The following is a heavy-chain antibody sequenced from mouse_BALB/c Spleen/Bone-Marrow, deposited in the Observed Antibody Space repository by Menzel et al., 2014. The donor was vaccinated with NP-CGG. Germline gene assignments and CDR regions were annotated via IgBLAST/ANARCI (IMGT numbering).Heavy chain of an antibody. CDR1: GFTFTDYY. Sequence: EVQRVESGGGLVQPGGSLRLSCATSGFTFTDYYMSWVRQSPGKALEWLGFIRNKANGYTTEYSASVRGRFTISRDNSQSILYLQMNTLRTEDSATYYCARDVQYDIHGYFDVWGAGTTVTVSS. V-gene: IGHV7-3*02. CDR2: IRNKANGYTT. CDR3: ARDVQYDIHGYFDV. J-gene: IGHJ1*01. D-gene: IGHD2-10*02.